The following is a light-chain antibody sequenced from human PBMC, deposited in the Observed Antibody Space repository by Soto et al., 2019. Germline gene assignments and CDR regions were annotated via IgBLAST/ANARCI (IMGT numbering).Light chain of an antibody. CDR2: EVR. CDR3: SSYTSSSTLV. J-gene: IGLJ2*01. V-gene: IGLV2-14*01. Sequence: QSVLTQPASVSGSPGQSITISCTGTSSDAGAYNYVSWYQQHPGKAPKLMIYEVRNRPSGVSNRFSGSKSGNTASLTISGLQAEDEADYYCSSYTSSSTLVFGGGTKLTVL. CDR1: SSDAGAYNY.